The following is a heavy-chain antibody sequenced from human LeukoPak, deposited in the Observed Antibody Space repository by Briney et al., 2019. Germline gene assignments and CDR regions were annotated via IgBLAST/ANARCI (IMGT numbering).Heavy chain of an antibody. CDR1: GGTFSSYA. D-gene: IGHD5-12*01. J-gene: IGHJ6*03. Sequence: SVKVSCKASGGTFSSYAITWVRQAPGHGLEWMGGITPIFGTTNYAQRFQGRVTIIADKSTTTAYMELTSLRSEDTAVYYCARGTYSAYDLGSYMDVWGKGTTVIVSS. CDR2: ITPIFGTT. CDR3: ARGTYSAYDLGSYMDV. V-gene: IGHV1-69*06.